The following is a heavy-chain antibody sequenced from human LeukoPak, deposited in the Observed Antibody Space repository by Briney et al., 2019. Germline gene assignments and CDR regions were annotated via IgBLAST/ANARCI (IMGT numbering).Heavy chain of an antibody. CDR2: IYYSGST. CDR3: ARGYDTIFGVVITDDAFDI. CDR1: GGSISSYY. V-gene: IGHV4-59*01. Sequence: SETLSLTCTVSGGSISSYYWSWIRQPPGKGLEWIGYIYYSGSTNYNPSLKSRVTISVDTSKNQFSLTLSSVTAADAAVYYCARGYDTIFGVVITDDAFDIWGQGTMVTVSS. J-gene: IGHJ3*02. D-gene: IGHD3-3*01.